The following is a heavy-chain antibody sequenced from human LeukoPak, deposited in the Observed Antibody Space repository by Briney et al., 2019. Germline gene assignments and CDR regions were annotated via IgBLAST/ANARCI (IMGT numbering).Heavy chain of an antibody. CDR1: GFTFSSYV. J-gene: IGHJ4*02. Sequence: GGSLRLSCAASGFTFSSYVMNWVRQPPGKGLEWVSSVSSSGGSIFYADSVKGRFTISRDNSKNTLYLQMNSLRAEDTAVYYCARVRDSSSIDYWGQGTLVTVSS. D-gene: IGHD6-6*01. CDR2: VSSSGGSI. CDR3: ARVRDSSSIDY. V-gene: IGHV3-23*01.